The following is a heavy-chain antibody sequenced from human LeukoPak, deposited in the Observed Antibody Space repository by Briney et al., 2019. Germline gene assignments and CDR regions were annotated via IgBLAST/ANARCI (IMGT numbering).Heavy chain of an antibody. J-gene: IGHJ4*02. Sequence: GESLRISCQASGYRFTNYWIGWVRQMPGKGLEWVSAISGSGGSTYYADSVKGRFTISRDNSKNTLYLQMNSLRAEDTAVYYCAKGGLSGSGSYGPFDYWGQGTLVTVSS. CDR3: AKGGLSGSGSYGPFDY. D-gene: IGHD3-10*01. CDR1: GYRFTNYW. CDR2: ISGSGGST. V-gene: IGHV3-23*01.